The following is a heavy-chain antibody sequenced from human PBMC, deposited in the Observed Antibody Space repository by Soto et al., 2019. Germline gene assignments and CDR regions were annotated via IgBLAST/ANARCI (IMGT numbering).Heavy chain of an antibody. J-gene: IGHJ5*02. Sequence: QVQLQVSGPGLVKPSETLSLSCSVSGVSISSYYWASIRQPPGKGLEWVASMFCSGSAKYNPSLKRRVTMSADTSKTKFSLKLSSVSAADTAVYYCPRDLTRENWFDPWGQGALVTVSS. D-gene: IGHD1-1*01. CDR1: GVSISSYY. CDR3: PRDLTRENWFDP. CDR2: MFCSGSA. V-gene: IGHV4-59*01.